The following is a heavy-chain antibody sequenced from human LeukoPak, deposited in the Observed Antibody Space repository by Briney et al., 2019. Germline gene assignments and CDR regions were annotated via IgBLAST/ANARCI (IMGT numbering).Heavy chain of an antibody. V-gene: IGHV4-59*01. CDR2: IYYSGSA. CDR1: GGSISSYY. Sequence: SETLSLTCTVSGGSISSYYRSWIRQPPGKGLEWIVYIYYSGSANYNPSIKSRVTISVDKSKNQFSLKLSSVTAADTAVYYCARGRVGGDFDYWGQGTLVTVSS. J-gene: IGHJ4*02. D-gene: IGHD1-26*01. CDR3: ARGRVGGDFDY.